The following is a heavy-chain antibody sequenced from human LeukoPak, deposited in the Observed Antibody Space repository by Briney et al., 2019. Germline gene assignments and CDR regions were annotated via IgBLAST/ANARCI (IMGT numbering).Heavy chain of an antibody. D-gene: IGHD6-13*01. V-gene: IGHV3-15*01. CDR3: TTTYSSPGAFDI. CDR1: GFNFSNAW. CDR2: IKSKTDGGTT. J-gene: IGHJ3*02. Sequence: GGSLRLYCAASGFNFSNAWMSWVREPPGKGLEWVGRIKSKTDGGTTDYAAPVKGRFTISRDDSKNTLYLQMNSRKTEDTAVYYCTTTYSSPGAFDIWGQGTMVTVSS.